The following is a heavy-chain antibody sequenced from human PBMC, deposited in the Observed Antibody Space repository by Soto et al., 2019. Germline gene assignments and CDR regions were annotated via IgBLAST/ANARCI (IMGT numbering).Heavy chain of an antibody. J-gene: IGHJ4*02. Sequence: ASVKVSCKVSGYTLTELSMHWVRLAPGKGLEWMGGFDPEDGETIYAQKFQGRVTMTEDTSTDTAYMELSSLRSEDTAVYYCAAGTYYYDSSDYRYFDYWGQATLVTVSS. CDR2: FDPEDGET. CDR3: AAGTYYYDSSDYRYFDY. V-gene: IGHV1-24*01. CDR1: GYTLTELS. D-gene: IGHD3-22*01.